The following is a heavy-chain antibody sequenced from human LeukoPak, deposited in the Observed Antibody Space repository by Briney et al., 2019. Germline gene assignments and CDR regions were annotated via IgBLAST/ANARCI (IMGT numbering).Heavy chain of an antibody. CDR2: INHSGST. D-gene: IGHD3-10*01. CDR1: GGSFSGYY. Sequence: SETLSLTCAVYGGSFSGYYWSWIRQPPGKGLEWIGEINHSGSTNYNPSLKSRVTISVDTSKNQFSLKLSSVTAADTAVYYCARGSTMVRGVTRGVYFDYWGQGTLVTVSS. J-gene: IGHJ4*02. CDR3: ARGSTMVRGVTRGVYFDY. V-gene: IGHV4-34*01.